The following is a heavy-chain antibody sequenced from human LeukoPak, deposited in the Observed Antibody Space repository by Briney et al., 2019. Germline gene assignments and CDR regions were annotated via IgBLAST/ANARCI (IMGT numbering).Heavy chain of an antibody. D-gene: IGHD3-22*01. J-gene: IGHJ4*02. CDR2: ISAYNGDT. CDR3: ASRSYDSNAPFDY. CDR1: VYTFTNYG. Sequence: GASVKVSCEASVYTFTNYGFSWVRQAPGQGLEWMGCISAYNGDTNYAQKLQGRVTMTTDTSTSTAYMELRSLRSDDTAVYYCASRSYDSNAPFDYWGQGTLVTVSS. V-gene: IGHV1-18*01.